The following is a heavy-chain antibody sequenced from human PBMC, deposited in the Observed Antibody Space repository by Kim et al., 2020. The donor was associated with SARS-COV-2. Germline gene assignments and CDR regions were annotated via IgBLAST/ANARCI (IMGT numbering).Heavy chain of an antibody. D-gene: IGHD3-3*01. CDR2: SSWHIGSI. CDR3: ANLDFLSGNRRGLEV. Sequence: GGSLRLSCAASGFTFGDYAMHWVRPAPGKGLEWVSGSSWHIGSIGYADSVKGRFTISRDNSKISLYLPMNSLSAEDTALYYCANLDFLSGNRRGLEVWG. J-gene: IGHJ6*02. V-gene: IGHV3-9*01. CDR1: GFTFGDYA.